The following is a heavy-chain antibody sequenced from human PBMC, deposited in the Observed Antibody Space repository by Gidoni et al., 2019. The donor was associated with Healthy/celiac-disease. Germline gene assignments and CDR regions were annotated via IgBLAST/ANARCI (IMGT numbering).Heavy chain of an antibody. CDR1: VFTVSRYA. V-gene: IGHV3-23*01. D-gene: IGHD3-10*01. Sequence: EVQLLESGGGVVQPWVSLRLYFAAFVFTVSRYAMSWIRQTPGKGLEWFSAISVSSGRTAYAASVKCRFTISRDNSKNTLYLQMNSLRAEYTAVYYCAKGTYYGSGIAFDPWGQGTLVTVSS. CDR2: ISVSSGRT. J-gene: IGHJ5*02. CDR3: AKGTYYGSGIAFDP.